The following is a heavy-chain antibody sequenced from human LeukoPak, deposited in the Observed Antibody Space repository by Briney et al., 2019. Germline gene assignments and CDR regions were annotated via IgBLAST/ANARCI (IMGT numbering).Heavy chain of an antibody. CDR2: ITAGGTDT. CDR3: ALMGKYTQPNSPQSSSWYEFDY. Sequence: GGSLRLSCVATGFTFDVYAMNWVRQAPGKGLEWVSSITAGGTDTYYADSVRGRFTISRDNSKNTLYLQMNSLRAEDTAVYYCALMGKYTQPNSPQSSSWYEFDYWGQGTLVTVSS. D-gene: IGHD6-13*01. V-gene: IGHV3-23*01. CDR1: GFTFDVYA. J-gene: IGHJ4*02.